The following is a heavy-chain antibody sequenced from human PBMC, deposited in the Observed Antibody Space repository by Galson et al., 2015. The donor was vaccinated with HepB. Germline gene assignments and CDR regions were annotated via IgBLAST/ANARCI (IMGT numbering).Heavy chain of an antibody. Sequence: SVKVSCKASGYTFTSYYMHWVRQAPGQGLEWMGIINPSGGSTSYAQKFQGRVTMTRDTSTSTVYMELSSLRSEDTAVYYCARAARYCSGGSCSTRNSSKYYYYYYMDVWGKGTTVTVS. CDR1: GYTFTSYY. V-gene: IGHV1-46*03. D-gene: IGHD2-15*01. CDR2: INPSGGST. J-gene: IGHJ6*03. CDR3: ARAARYCSGGSCSTRNSSKYYYYYYMDV.